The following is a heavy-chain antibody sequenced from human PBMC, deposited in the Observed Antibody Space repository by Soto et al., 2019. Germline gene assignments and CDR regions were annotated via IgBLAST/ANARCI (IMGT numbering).Heavy chain of an antibody. D-gene: IGHD3-3*01. V-gene: IGHV1-18*01. Sequence: ASVKVSCKASGYTFTSYGISWVRQAPGQGLEWMGWISAYNGNTNYAQKLQGRVTMNTDTSTSTAYMELRSLRSDDTAVYYCARDYFWSGYRNWFDPWGQGTLVTVSS. CDR2: ISAYNGNT. J-gene: IGHJ5*02. CDR1: GYTFTSYG. CDR3: ARDYFWSGYRNWFDP.